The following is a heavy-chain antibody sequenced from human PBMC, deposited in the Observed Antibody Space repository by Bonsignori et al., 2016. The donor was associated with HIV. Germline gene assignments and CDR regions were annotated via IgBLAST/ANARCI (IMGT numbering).Heavy chain of an antibody. J-gene: IGHJ4*02. D-gene: IGHD1-20*01. CDR2: INHSGGT. CDR3: ARLVTGNGYYFDY. Sequence: RQAPGKGLEWIGEINHSGGTSYNPSLKSRVTISVDTTKNQFSLKLNSVTAADTAVYYCARLVTGNGYYFDYWGQGTLVTVSS. V-gene: IGHV4-34*01.